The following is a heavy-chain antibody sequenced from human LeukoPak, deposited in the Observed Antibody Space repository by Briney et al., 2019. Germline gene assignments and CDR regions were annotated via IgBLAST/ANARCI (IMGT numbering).Heavy chain of an antibody. D-gene: IGHD3-10*01. Sequence: GGSLRLSCEASGFSFSGYGMHWIRQAPGKGLEWVALIWSGGNKDFYADSVRGRFAISRDNGRRTLYLDMNSLRDDDTGVYYCAREVARGYGMDVWGQGTAVIVSS. CDR2: IWSGGNKD. CDR1: GFSFSGYG. V-gene: IGHV3-33*01. CDR3: AREVARGYGMDV. J-gene: IGHJ6*02.